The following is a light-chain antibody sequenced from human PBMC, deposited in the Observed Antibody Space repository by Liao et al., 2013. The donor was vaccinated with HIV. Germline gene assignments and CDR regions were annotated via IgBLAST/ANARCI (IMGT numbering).Light chain of an antibody. V-gene: IGLV3-21*01. Sequence: SDVLTQPPSVSVAPGKTARITCGGNRIGSKSVHWYQQKPGQAPVMVIYYDSDRPSGIPERFSGSSSGTEVTLTISGVQAEDEADYYCQSADSSGSYVFGRGTKVTVL. CDR2: YDS. J-gene: IGLJ1*01. CDR3: QSADSSGSYV. CDR1: RIGSKS.